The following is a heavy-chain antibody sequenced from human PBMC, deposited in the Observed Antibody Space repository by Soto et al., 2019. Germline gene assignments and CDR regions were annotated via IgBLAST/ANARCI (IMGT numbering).Heavy chain of an antibody. CDR1: GGSIRSYY. CDR3: ARDSYNFDD. V-gene: IGHV4-59*01. J-gene: IGHJ4*02. CDR2: IYYSGST. Sequence: FETLSLTCTVSGGSIRSYYWSWIRQPPGKGLEWIRYIYYSGSTDYNPSLKSRVTISVDTSKNQFSLKLRSVTAADTAVYYCARDSYNFDDWGQGILVTVSS. D-gene: IGHD5-18*01.